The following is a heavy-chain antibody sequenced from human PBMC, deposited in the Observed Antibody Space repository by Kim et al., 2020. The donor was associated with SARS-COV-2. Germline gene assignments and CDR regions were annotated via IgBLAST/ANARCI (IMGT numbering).Heavy chain of an antibody. CDR3: AREGTGYYNYYYYYAMDV. J-gene: IGHJ6*02. D-gene: IGHD3-9*01. V-gene: IGHV3-11*01. Sequence: KRRFTITRANAKNSLYLQMNSLRAEDTAVYYCAREGTGYYNYYYYYAMDVWGQGTTVTVSS.